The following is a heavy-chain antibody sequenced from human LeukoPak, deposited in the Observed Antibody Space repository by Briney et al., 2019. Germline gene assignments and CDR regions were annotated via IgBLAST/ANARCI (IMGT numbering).Heavy chain of an antibody. V-gene: IGHV4-59*10. CDR2: IYIGGST. D-gene: IGHD4-17*01. CDR1: GGSISSPY. J-gene: IGHJ4*02. CDR3: ARSPTVGGETLHFDY. Sequence: SEILSPTCPVYGGSISSPYWSWIRQPAGKGLEWIVRIYIGGSTTYHTSLKSRVTTPVDTPKTQFSVKLSSVTAADPAEYYCARSPTVGGETLHFDYWGQGTLVTVSS.